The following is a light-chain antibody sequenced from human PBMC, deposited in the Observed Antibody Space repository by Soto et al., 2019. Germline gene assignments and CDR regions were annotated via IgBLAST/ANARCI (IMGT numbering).Light chain of an antibody. CDR2: DAS. Sequence: EIVMTQSPATLSVSPGERATLSCRASQSIGSTLAWYQQKPGQAPRLLIYDASTRATGIPVRFSGSGSGTEFTLTINSLQSEDFTVYYCQQYNNWPFAFGPGTNVDIK. J-gene: IGKJ3*01. CDR3: QQYNNWPFA. V-gene: IGKV3-15*01. CDR1: QSIGST.